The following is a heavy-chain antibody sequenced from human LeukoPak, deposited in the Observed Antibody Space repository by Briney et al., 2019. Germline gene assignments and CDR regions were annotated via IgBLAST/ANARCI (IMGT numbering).Heavy chain of an antibody. Sequence: ETLSLTCAVYGGSFSGYYWSWIRQPPGKGLEWVANIKQDGSEKYYVDSVKGRFTISRDNAKNSLYLQMNSLRAEDTAVYYCARDFEEGIAVAGPDYWGQGTLVTVSS. D-gene: IGHD6-19*01. CDR3: ARDFEEGIAVAGPDY. CDR1: GGSFSGYY. V-gene: IGHV3-7*01. J-gene: IGHJ4*02. CDR2: IKQDGSEK.